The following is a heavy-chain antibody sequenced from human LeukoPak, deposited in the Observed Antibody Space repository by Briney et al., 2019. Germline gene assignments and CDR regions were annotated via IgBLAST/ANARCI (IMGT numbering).Heavy chain of an antibody. CDR1: GFTFYNYA. CDR3: AKGGDYYASGSRFDY. D-gene: IGHD3-10*01. Sequence: GGSLRLSCAASGFTFYNYAMSWVRQAPGKGLEWVAAISGSSGNTLDADSVKGRFTISRDNSRNTLYLQLNSLRAEDTAMYYCAKGGDYYASGSRFDYWGQGTLVTVSS. V-gene: IGHV3-23*01. J-gene: IGHJ4*02. CDR2: ISGSSGNT.